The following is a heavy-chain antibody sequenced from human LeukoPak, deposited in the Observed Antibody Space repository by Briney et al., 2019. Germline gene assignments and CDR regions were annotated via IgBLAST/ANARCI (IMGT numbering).Heavy chain of an antibody. CDR3: ARGHTAVTRHFDF. CDR2: ITWNSDRM. J-gene: IGHJ4*02. V-gene: IGHV3-9*01. Sequence: GGSLRLSCAASGFTFDDYAMHWVRQAPGKGLEWVSGITWNSDRMGYADSVKGRFTISRDDAKNLLYLDMNSLRAEDTAVYYCARGHTAVTRHFDFWGQGTLVTVSS. CDR1: GFTFDDYA. D-gene: IGHD4-17*01.